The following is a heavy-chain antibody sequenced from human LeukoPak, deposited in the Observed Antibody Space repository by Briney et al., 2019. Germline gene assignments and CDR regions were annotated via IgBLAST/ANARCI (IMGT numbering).Heavy chain of an antibody. CDR1: GGSISNYY. V-gene: IGHV4-59*01. CDR3: ARKMGGYSYGSLGYYYYMDV. D-gene: IGHD5-18*01. Sequence: SEPLSLTCTVSGGSISNYYWSWIRQPPGKGLEWIGYIYYSGSTNYNPSLRSRVTISVDTSKNQFSLKLSSVTAADTAVYYCARKMGGYSYGSLGYYYYMDVWGKGTTVTVSS. J-gene: IGHJ6*03. CDR2: IYYSGST.